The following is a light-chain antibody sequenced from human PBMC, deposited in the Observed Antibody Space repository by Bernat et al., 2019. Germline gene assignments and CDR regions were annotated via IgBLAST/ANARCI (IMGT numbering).Light chain of an antibody. J-gene: IGLJ3*02. CDR3: AAWDDSLRGRV. V-gene: IGLV1-47*01. CDR1: TSNIGSNY. CDR2: SNN. Sequence: QSVLTQPPSASGTPGQRVTISCSGSTSNIGSNYVYWYQQLPGTAPKLLIYSNNQRPSVVPDRFSGSKSGTSASLAISGLRSEDEADYYCAAWDDSLRGRVFGGGTKLTVL.